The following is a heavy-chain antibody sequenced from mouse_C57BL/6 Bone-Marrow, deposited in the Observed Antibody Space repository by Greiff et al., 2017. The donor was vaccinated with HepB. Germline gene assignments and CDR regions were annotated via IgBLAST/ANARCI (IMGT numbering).Heavy chain of an antibody. CDR2: INPYNGGT. CDR1: GYTFTDYY. CDR3: AKKVPSYYFDY. D-gene: IGHD2-14*01. J-gene: IGHJ2*01. V-gene: IGHV1-19*01. Sequence: EVHLVESGPVLVKPGASVKMSCKASGYTFTDYYMNWVKQSHGKSLEWIGVINPYNGGTSYNQKFKGKATLTVDKSSSTAYMELNSLTSEDSAVYYCAKKVPSYYFDYWGQGTTLTVSS.